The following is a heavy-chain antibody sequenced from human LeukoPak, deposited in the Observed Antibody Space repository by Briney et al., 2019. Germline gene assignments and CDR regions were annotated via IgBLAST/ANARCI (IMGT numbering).Heavy chain of an antibody. Sequence: ASVKVSCKASGYTFTNYGFTWARQAPGQGLEWMGWISGDNGHTNYAQNFHGRVTMTTETSTSTAYMELRSLRSDDTAVYYCARAGYSSGGSWYPGAFDYWGQGTLVTVSS. CDR3: ARAGYSSGGSWYPGAFDY. CDR2: ISGDNGHT. CDR1: GYTFTNYG. D-gene: IGHD2-15*01. J-gene: IGHJ4*02. V-gene: IGHV1-18*01.